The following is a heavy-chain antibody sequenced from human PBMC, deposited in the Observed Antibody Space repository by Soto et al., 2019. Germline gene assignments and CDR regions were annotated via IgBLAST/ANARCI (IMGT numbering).Heavy chain of an antibody. D-gene: IGHD5-12*01. CDR2: IYYSVST. CDR3: ARTGPFRGKNVETATIRGGWFDP. J-gene: IGHJ5*02. Sequence: SETLSLTCTASGGSISSYYWSWIRQPPGKGLEWIGYIYYSVSTNYNPSLKSRVTISVDTSKNQFSLKLSSVTAADTAVHYCARTGPFRGKNVETATIRGGWFDPWGQGTLVTVSS. CDR1: GGSISSYY. V-gene: IGHV4-59*01.